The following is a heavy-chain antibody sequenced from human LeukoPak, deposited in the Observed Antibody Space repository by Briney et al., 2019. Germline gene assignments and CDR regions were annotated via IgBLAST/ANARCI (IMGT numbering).Heavy chain of an antibody. V-gene: IGHV3-74*01. CDR2: INSDGRST. CDR3: ARDGVAAPDY. Sequence: PGGSLRLSCAASGFSFCRYWMHWVRQVPGKGLVWVSRINSDGRSTTYADSVKGRFTISRDNAKNTLYLQLNSLRAEDTAVYFRARDGVAAPDYWGQGTLVTGSS. J-gene: IGHJ4*02. CDR1: GFSFCRYW. D-gene: IGHD3-3*01.